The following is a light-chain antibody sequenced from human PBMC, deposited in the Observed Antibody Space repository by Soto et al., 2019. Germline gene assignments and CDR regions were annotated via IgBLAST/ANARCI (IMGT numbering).Light chain of an antibody. CDR3: LQDYNYPPA. J-gene: IGKJ2*01. CDR1: QGIRND. CDR2: AAS. V-gene: IGKV1-6*01. Sequence: AIQMTQSPSSLSTSVRDRVTITCRASQGIRNDLGWYQQKPGKAPKLLIYAASSLQSGVPSRFSGSGSGTDFTLTISSLQPEDFATYYCLQDYNYPPAFGQGTKLEIK.